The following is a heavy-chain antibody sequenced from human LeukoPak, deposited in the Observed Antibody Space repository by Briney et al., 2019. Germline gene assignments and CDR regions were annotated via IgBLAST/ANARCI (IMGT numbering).Heavy chain of an antibody. J-gene: IGHJ4*02. Sequence: GGSLRLSCAVSGFTFSSYWMTWVRQAPGKGLEWVSYISTSGSTMYYADSVKGRFTISRDNAKNSLYLQMNSLRAEDTAVYYCARDGPVVTTPFDNWGQGTLVTVSS. V-gene: IGHV3-48*04. CDR1: GFTFSSYW. D-gene: IGHD4-23*01. CDR3: ARDGPVVTTPFDN. CDR2: ISTSGSTM.